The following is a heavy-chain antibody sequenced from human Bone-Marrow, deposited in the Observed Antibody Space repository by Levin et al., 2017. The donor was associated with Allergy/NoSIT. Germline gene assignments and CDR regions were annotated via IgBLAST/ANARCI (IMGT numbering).Heavy chain of an antibody. Sequence: GESLKISCTASGFTFSNYYMHWVRQAPGKGLVWVSRVISDGSIKDYADSVKGRFTISRDNARNTLYLQMNSLRAEDTAVYYCARGGCTSTSCLDTWGQGILVTVSS. CDR3: ARGGCTSTSCLDT. V-gene: IGHV3-74*01. CDR1: GFTFSNYY. D-gene: IGHD2-2*01. CDR2: VISDGSIK. J-gene: IGHJ5*02.